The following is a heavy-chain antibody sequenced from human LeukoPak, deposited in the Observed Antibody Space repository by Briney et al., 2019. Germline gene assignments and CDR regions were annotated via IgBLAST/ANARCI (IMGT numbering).Heavy chain of an antibody. CDR1: GFSFSGYS. CDR3: ARDSTSPEWL. J-gene: IGHJ4*02. V-gene: IGHV3-21*01. Sequence: SGGSLRLSCAASGFSFSGYSMNWVRQAPGKGLEWVSSISSSSRHMHYADSVKGRFTISRDNAKNSLYLQMSSLRAEDTAVYYCARDSTSPEWLGDQGTLVTVSS. CDR2: ISSSSRHM. D-gene: IGHD6-19*01.